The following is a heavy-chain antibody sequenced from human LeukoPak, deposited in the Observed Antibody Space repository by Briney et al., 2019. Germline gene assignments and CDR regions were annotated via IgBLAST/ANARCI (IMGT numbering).Heavy chain of an antibody. CDR2: IYHTGST. CDR1: GGSISSSY. D-gene: IGHD6-13*01. Sequence: PSETLSLTCTVSGGSISSSYWSWIRQTPGKGLEWLGNIYHTGSTYYNPSLKSRVTISVDTSRNQFSLKLNSVTAADTAVYYCARGYSSSWYLNWFDPWGQGTLVTVSS. CDR3: ARGYSSSWYLNWFDP. V-gene: IGHV4-59*08. J-gene: IGHJ5*02.